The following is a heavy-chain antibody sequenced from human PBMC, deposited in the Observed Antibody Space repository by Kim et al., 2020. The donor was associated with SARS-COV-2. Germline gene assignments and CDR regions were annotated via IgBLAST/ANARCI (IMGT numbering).Heavy chain of an antibody. CDR1: GCSISSYY. D-gene: IGHD2-8*01. CDR2: IYYSGST. V-gene: IGHV4-59*01. CDR3: AREVNGGWFDP. Sequence: SETLSLTCTVSGCSISSYYWSWIRQPPGKGLEWIGYIYYSGSTNYNPSLKSRVTISVDTSKNQFSLKLSSVTAADTAVYYCAREVNGGWFDPWGQGTLVTVSS. J-gene: IGHJ5*02.